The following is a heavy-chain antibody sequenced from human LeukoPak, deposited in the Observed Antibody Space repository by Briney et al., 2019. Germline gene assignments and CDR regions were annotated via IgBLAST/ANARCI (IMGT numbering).Heavy chain of an antibody. J-gene: IGHJ5*02. D-gene: IGHD2-15*01. CDR3: ARAGGYCSGGSCYRGYSWFDP. CDR1: GFTFSSSG. Sequence: PGGSLRLSCAASGFTFSSSGMHWVRQAPGKGLERVAVILYNGSSKYYADSVKGRFTITRDNSKNTLYLQMNSLRVEDTAVYYCARAGGYCSGGSCYRGYSWFDPWGQGTLVTVSS. V-gene: IGHV3-33*01. CDR2: ILYNGSSK.